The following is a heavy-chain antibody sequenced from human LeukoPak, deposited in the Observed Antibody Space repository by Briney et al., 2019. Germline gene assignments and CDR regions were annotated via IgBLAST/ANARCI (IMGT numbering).Heavy chain of an antibody. D-gene: IGHD2-21*02. CDR1: GSTFSLYG. CDR3: AKVLPMTFYYMDV. CDR2: TPNDGGSK. Sequence: GGSLRLSCAASGSTFSLYGMHWVRQAPGKGLEWVAFTPNDGGSKYYADSVRGRFTISRDNSKNTLYLQMNSLRVEDTAVYYCAKVLPMTFYYMDVWGNGTTVTVSS. V-gene: IGHV3-30*02. J-gene: IGHJ6*03.